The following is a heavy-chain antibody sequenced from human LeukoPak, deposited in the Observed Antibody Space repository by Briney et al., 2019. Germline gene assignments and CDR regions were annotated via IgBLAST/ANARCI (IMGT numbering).Heavy chain of an antibody. Sequence: GGSLRLSCAASGFSFTNYYMSWIRQAPGKGLEWVSYITSTGGSAFYADSVKGRFTISRDNAKNSLYLQMNSLRAEDTALYYCARDLDAYYYDSSGYSPDAFDIWGQGTMVTVSS. D-gene: IGHD3-22*01. CDR3: ARDLDAYYYDSSGYSPDAFDI. J-gene: IGHJ3*02. CDR2: ITSTGGSA. CDR1: GFSFTNYY. V-gene: IGHV3-11*01.